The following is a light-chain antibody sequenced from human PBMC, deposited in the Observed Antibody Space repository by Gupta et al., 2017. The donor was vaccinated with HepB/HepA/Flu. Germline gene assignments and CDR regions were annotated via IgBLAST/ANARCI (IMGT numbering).Light chain of an antibody. Sequence: EIVMTQSPATLSVSPGERATLSCRASQSISSNLVWYQQRPGQAPRLLIYGASTRATGIPARFSGRGSGTEFTLTISSLQPEDFAVYYCQQFNNWPPYTFGQGTKLEMK. V-gene: IGKV3-15*01. J-gene: IGKJ2*01. CDR1: QSISSN. CDR3: QQFNNWPPYT. CDR2: GAS.